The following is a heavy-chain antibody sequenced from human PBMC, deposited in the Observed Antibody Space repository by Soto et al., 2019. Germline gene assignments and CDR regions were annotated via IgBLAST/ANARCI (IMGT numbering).Heavy chain of an antibody. D-gene: IGHD1-26*01. Sequence: SETLSLTCTVSGGSISSGGYYWSWIRQHPGKGLEWIGYTYYSGSTYYNPSLKSRVTISVDTSKNQFSLKLSSVTAADTAVYYCATGGEGGSYYGYFDYWGQGTLVTLSS. CDR1: GGSISSGGYY. V-gene: IGHV4-31*03. CDR3: ATGGEGGSYYGYFDY. CDR2: TYYSGST. J-gene: IGHJ4*02.